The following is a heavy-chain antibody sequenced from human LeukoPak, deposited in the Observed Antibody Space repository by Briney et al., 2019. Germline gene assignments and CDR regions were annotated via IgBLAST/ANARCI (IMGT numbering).Heavy chain of an antibody. CDR3: AIKAKGDY. CDR1: GFTFSSYA. Sequence: GGSLRLSCAASGFTFSSYAMSWVRQAPGKGLEWVSTINNSGGSTYYADSVKGRFTISRDNSKNTLYLQMNSLRAEDTAVYYSAIKAKGDYWGQGTLVTVSS. CDR2: INNSGGST. D-gene: IGHD3-10*01. J-gene: IGHJ4*02. V-gene: IGHV3-23*01.